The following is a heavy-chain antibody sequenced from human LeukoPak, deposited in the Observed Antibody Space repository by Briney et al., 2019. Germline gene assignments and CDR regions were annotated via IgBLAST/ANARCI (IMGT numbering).Heavy chain of an antibody. CDR3: AKGGVAVAGTPFV. Sequence: TGGSLRLSCAASGFTFSRYSMNWVRQAPGKGLEWVSSISGSSSYIYYADSVKGRFTISRHNAKNSLYLQMNSLRAEDTALYYCAKGGVAVAGTPFVWGQGTLVTVSS. D-gene: IGHD6-19*01. J-gene: IGHJ4*02. CDR2: ISGSSSYI. CDR1: GFTFSRYS. V-gene: IGHV3-21*04.